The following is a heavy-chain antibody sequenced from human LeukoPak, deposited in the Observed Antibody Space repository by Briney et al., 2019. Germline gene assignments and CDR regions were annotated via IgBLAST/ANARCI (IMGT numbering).Heavy chain of an antibody. V-gene: IGHV4-34*01. J-gene: IGHJ4*02. Sequence: PSETLSLTCAVYGGSFSGYYWSWIRQPPGKGLEWIGEINHSGSTNYNPSLKIRVTMSVDTSKNQFSLKLSSVTAADTAVYYCARLPRYSSGWYDYWGQGTLVTVSS. D-gene: IGHD6-19*01. CDR1: GGSFSGYY. CDR2: INHSGST. CDR3: ARLPRYSSGWYDY.